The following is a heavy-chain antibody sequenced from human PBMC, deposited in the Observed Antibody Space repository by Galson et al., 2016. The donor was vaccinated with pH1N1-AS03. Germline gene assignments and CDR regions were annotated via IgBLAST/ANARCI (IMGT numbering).Heavy chain of an antibody. Sequence: SETLSLTCTVSGGSMSGYYWSWIRQSPERGLEWIGCAYYSGTPTYNPSLKSQVTISVDTSKNQFSLKLSSVTAADTAVYFCARTGSNGWYYFDSWGQGALVTVSS. D-gene: IGHD6-19*01. CDR3: ARTGSNGWYYFDS. CDR2: AYYSGTP. J-gene: IGHJ4*02. CDR1: GGSMSGYY. V-gene: IGHV4-59*01.